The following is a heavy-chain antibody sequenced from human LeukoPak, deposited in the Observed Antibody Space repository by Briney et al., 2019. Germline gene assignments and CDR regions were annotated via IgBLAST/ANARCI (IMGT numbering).Heavy chain of an antibody. Sequence: SGPALVKPTQTLTLTCTFSGFSLSTIGMCVSLIRQPPGKALEWLSRIDGDVDKYFTTSLKTRLTTSKAPSTNQVVLRMTNMDPVDTATYYCARSSCAYSGYIPFDYWGQGALVTVSS. CDR3: ARSSCAYSGYIPFDY. D-gene: IGHD5-12*01. CDR1: GFSLSTIGMC. J-gene: IGHJ4*02. V-gene: IGHV2-70*11. CDR2: IDGDVDK.